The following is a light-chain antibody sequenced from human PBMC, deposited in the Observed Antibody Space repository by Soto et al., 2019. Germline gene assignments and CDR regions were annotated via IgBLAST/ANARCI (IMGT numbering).Light chain of an antibody. J-gene: IGLJ1*01. Sequence: SVLTQPASVSGSPGQSITISCGGNSSEIGSYDLVSWYQQHPGTAPKLIIYEVTKRPSGVSTRFSGSKSGNTASLTISGLQAVDEADYYCCSFADFTYVFGTGTKVTVL. V-gene: IGLV2-23*02. CDR2: EVT. CDR1: SSEIGSYDL. CDR3: CSFADFTYV.